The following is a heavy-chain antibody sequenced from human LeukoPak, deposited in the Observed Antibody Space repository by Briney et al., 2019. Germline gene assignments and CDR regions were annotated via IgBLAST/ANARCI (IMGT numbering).Heavy chain of an antibody. J-gene: IGHJ1*01. CDR3: AREATVNSYFQH. CDR1: GYTFTAFF. Sequence: GASVKVSCKASGYTFTAFFMHWVRQAPGQGLELMGWISPSSGGTNYAQKFQGRVTMTRDTSISTAYMELSRLRSDDTAVYYCAREATVNSYFQHWGQGTLVTVSS. V-gene: IGHV1-2*02. D-gene: IGHD4-17*01. CDR2: ISPSSGGT.